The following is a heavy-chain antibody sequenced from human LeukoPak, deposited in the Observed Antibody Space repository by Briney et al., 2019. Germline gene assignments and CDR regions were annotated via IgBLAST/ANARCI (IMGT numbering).Heavy chain of an antibody. CDR1: GFTFSSYG. CDR2: ISYDGSNK. J-gene: IGHJ3*02. Sequence: PGRSLRLSCAASGFTFSSYGMHWVRQAPGKGLEWVAVISYDGSNKYYADSVKGRFTISRDNSKNTLYLQMNSLRAEDTAVYYCAREHDYGDYARAFDIWGQGTMVTVSS. V-gene: IGHV3-30*03. D-gene: IGHD4-17*01. CDR3: AREHDYGDYARAFDI.